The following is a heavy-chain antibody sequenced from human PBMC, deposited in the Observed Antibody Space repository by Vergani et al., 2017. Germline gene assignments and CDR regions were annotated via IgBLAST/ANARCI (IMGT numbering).Heavy chain of an antibody. D-gene: IGHD6-19*01. CDR2: INTNSGNP. CDR1: GYTFTNYP. Sequence: QVQLLQSGSELKKPGASVRISCEASGYTFTNYPLIWVRQAPGQGLEFMGWINTNSGNPTYAPGFTGRFVFSLDPSVRTAYLQISGLKAEDSAVYYCARGRQWRLTEYLYGMDVWGQGTTVTVSS. CDR3: ARGRQWRLTEYLYGMDV. V-gene: IGHV7-4-1*02. J-gene: IGHJ6*02.